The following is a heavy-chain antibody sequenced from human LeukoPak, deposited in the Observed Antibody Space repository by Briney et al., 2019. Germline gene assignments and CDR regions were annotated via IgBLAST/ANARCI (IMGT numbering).Heavy chain of an antibody. J-gene: IGHJ3*02. CDR1: GDSVSSNSAA. D-gene: IGHD1-14*01. Sequence: PSQTLSLTCATSGDSVSSNSAAWNWIRQSPSRGLEWLGRTYYRSEYYNDYAVSVKSRITINPDTSKNQFSLQLNSVTPEDTGVYYCARSDRAVGPAFDIWGQGTMVTVSS. V-gene: IGHV6-1*01. CDR2: TYYRSEYYN. CDR3: ARSDRAVGPAFDI.